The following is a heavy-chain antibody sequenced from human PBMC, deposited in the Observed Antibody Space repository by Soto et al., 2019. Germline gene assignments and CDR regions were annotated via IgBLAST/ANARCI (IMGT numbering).Heavy chain of an antibody. V-gene: IGHV1-8*01. D-gene: IGHD3-3*01. J-gene: IGHJ4*02. CDR3: ARVDSDLWSGHPSDY. CDR2: RNPNSGNT. CDR1: GYTVTSYD. Sequence: QVQLVQSGAEVKKPGASVKVSCKAPGYTVTSYDINWVRQATGQGLEWMGWRNPNSGNTAYAQKIQGRGTMTRKTSVSTAYMELRSMRSEDTAVYYCARVDSDLWSGHPSDYWGQGTLVPGSS.